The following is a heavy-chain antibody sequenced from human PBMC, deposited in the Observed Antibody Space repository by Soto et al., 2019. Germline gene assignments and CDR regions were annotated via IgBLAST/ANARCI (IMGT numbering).Heavy chain of an antibody. V-gene: IGHV5-51*01. CDR1: GYSFTSYW. CDR2: IYPGDSDT. Sequence: PGDSLKISCKGSGYSFTSYWIGWVRQMPGKGLEWMGIIYPGDSDTRYSPSFQGQVTISADKSISTAYLQWSSLKASDTAMYYCARHGPPYCSGGSCYSWSYADYWGQGTLVTVSS. CDR3: ARHGPPYCSGGSCYSWSYADY. D-gene: IGHD2-15*01. J-gene: IGHJ4*02.